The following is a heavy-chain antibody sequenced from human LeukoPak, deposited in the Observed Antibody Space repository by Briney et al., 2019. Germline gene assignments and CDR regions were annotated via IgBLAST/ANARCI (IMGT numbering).Heavy chain of an antibody. J-gene: IGHJ3*02. V-gene: IGHV1-18*01. CDR1: GYTFPNYG. CDR3: ARERDTIMDGLNAFDI. D-gene: IGHD5-18*01. Sequence: ASVKVSCKASGYTFPNYGISWVRQAPGQGLEWMGWISTYNGDTNYAQKLQGRVTMTTDTSTNTAYMELRSLRSDDTAVYYCARERDTIMDGLNAFDIWGQGTMVTVSS. CDR2: ISTYNGDT.